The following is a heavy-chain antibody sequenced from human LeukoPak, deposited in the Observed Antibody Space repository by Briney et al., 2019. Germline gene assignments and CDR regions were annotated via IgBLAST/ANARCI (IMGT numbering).Heavy chain of an antibody. J-gene: IGHJ6*03. Sequence: SVKVSCKASGGTFSSYAISWVRQAPGQGLEWMGGIIPIFGTANYAQKFQGRVTITTDESTSTAYMELSSLRSEDTAVYYCARDNGNIAALSDYYYYYMDVWGKGTTVSVSS. CDR3: ARDNGNIAALSDYYYYYMDV. CDR1: GGTFSSYA. V-gene: IGHV1-69*05. D-gene: IGHD6-6*01. CDR2: IIPIFGTA.